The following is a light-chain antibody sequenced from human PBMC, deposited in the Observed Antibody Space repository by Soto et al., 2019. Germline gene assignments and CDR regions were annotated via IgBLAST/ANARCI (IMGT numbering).Light chain of an antibody. CDR2: DVS. CDR3: GSYTSSATQV. V-gene: IGLV2-14*03. Sequence: QLVLTQPASVSGSPGQSITISCTGTSSDIGNYASVSWYQQHPGKAPKLMIYDVSNRPSGVSDRFSGSKSGNTASLTISGLQAEDEADYHCGSYTSSATQVFGTGTKVTVL. CDR1: SSDIGNYAS. J-gene: IGLJ1*01.